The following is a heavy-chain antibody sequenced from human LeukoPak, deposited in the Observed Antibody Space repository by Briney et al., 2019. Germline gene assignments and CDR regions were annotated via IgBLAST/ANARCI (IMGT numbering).Heavy chain of an antibody. D-gene: IGHD5-24*01. CDR2: IYYSGST. J-gene: IGHJ6*03. Sequence: SETLSLTCTVSGGSIRSYYWSWIRQPPGKGLEWIGYIYYSGSTNYNPSLKSRVTISVDTSKNQFSLRLSSVTAADTAVYYCARGGGMGHYYYYMDVWGKGTTVTTSS. V-gene: IGHV4-59*01. CDR1: GGSIRSYY. CDR3: ARGGGMGHYYYYMDV.